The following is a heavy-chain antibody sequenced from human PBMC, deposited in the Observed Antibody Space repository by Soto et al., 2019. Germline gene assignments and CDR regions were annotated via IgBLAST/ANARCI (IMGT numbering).Heavy chain of an antibody. CDR1: GFTFNTHW. V-gene: IGHV3-74*01. J-gene: IGHJ4*02. CDR2: INSDGSIT. D-gene: IGHD1-26*01. CDR3: ARAIPSVGAAAQGDF. Sequence: EVQLVESGGGLILPGGSLRLSCAASGFTFNTHWMHWVRQAPGKGLVWVSRINSDGSITDYADTVKGRFSISRDNPRNTLSLQVNSLSPEDTAVYYCARAIPSVGAAAQGDFWGQGPLVTVSS.